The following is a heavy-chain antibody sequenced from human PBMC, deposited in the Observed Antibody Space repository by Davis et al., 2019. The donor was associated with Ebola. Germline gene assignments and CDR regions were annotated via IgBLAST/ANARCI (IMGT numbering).Heavy chain of an antibody. CDR2: ISAYNGNT. V-gene: IGHV1-18*01. D-gene: IGHD4-11*01. J-gene: IGHJ6*02. Sequence: ASVKVSCKASGGTFSSYAISWVRQAPGQRLEWMGWISAYNGNTNYAQKLQGRVTMTTDTSTSTAYMELRSLRSDDTAVYYCARDQKTTVPKPYYYYYGMDVWGQGTTVTVSS. CDR1: GGTFSSYA. CDR3: ARDQKTTVPKPYYYYYGMDV.